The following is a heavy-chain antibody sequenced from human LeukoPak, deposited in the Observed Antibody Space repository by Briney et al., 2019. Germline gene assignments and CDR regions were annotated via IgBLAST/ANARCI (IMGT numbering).Heavy chain of an antibody. CDR1: GYTFTGSY. CDR3: ARDSGWFDP. Sequence: ASVKVSCKASGYTFTGSYMYWVRQAPGQGLEWMGWINPNSGGTNYAQKFQGRVTMTRDTSISTAYMVLSRLRSDDTAVYYCARDSGWFDPWGQGTLVTVSS. V-gene: IGHV1-2*02. J-gene: IGHJ5*02. CDR2: INPNSGGT.